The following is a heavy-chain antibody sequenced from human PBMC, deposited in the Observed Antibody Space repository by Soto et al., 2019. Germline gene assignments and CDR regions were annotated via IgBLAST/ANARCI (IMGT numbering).Heavy chain of an antibody. Sequence: SETLSLTCTVSGGSISSYYWSWIRQPPGKGLEWIGYIYYSGSTNYNPSLKSRVTISVDTSKNQFSLKLSSVTAADTAVYYCATMGTPATGLYYFDYWAQGTLVTVSS. D-gene: IGHD5-18*01. CDR1: GGSISSYY. V-gene: IGHV4-59*08. J-gene: IGHJ4*02. CDR2: IYYSGST. CDR3: ATMGTPATGLYYFDY.